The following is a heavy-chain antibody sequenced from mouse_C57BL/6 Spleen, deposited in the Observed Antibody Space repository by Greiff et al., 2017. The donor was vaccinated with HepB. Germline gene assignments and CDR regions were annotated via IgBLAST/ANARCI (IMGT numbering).Heavy chain of an antibody. CDR3: ARKDYYCYYFDY. CDR2: IDPSDSET. J-gene: IGHJ2*01. D-gene: IGHD1-2*01. V-gene: IGHV1-52*01. CDR1: GYTFTSYW. Sequence: QVQLQQPGAELVRPGSSVKLSCKASGYTFTSYWMHWVKQRPIQGLEWIGNIDPSDSETHYNQKFKDKATLTVDKSSSTAYMQLSSLTSEDSAVYYCARKDYYCYYFDYWGQGTTLTVSS.